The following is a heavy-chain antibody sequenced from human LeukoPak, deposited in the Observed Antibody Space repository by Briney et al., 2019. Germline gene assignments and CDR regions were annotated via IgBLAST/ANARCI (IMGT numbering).Heavy chain of an antibody. J-gene: IGHJ5*02. V-gene: IGHV1-2*02. CDR1: GYTFTGYY. CDR2: INPNSGGT. Sequence: AASVKVSCKASGYTFTGYYMHWVRQAPGQGLEWMGWINPNSGGTNYAQKFQGRVTMTRDTSISTAYMELSRLRSDDTAVYYCAGTDLTAADNWFDPWGQGTLVTVSS. D-gene: IGHD3-9*01. CDR3: AGTDLTAADNWFDP.